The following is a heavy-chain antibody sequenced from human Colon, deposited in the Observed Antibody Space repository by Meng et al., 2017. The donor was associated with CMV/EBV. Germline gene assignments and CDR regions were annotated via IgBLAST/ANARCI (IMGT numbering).Heavy chain of an antibody. D-gene: IGHD3-10*01. CDR2: IKQDGSEK. J-gene: IGHJ5*02. CDR1: GFTFSSYW. Sequence: GGSLRLSCAASGFTFSSYWMSWVRQAPGKGLEWVANIKQDGSEKYYVDSVKGRFTISRDNAKNSLYLQMNSLRAEDTAVYYCARDGQRISVVWGVPNWFDPWGQGTLVTVSS. CDR3: ARDGQRISVVWGVPNWFDP. V-gene: IGHV3-7*01.